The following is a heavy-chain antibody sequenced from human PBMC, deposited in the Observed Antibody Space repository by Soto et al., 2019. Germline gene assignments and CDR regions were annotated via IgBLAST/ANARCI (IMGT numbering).Heavy chain of an antibody. D-gene: IGHD2-2*02. CDR3: ARGQGAAIGDYYYHGMDV. J-gene: IGHJ6*02. Sequence: GGSLRLSCTVSGFIFSGSAIHWVRQASGKGLEWVGRIRSRANNFATSSAASVKGRFTFSRDDSKNTAYLQMNTLKPEDTAVYYCARGQGAAIGDYYYHGMDVWGQGTTVTVSS. V-gene: IGHV3-73*01. CDR1: GFIFSGSA. CDR2: IRSRANNFAT.